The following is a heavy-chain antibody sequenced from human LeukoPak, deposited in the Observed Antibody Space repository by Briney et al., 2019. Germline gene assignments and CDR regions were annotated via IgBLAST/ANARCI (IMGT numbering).Heavy chain of an antibody. CDR1: GFTFSNYG. D-gene: IGHD2-2*01. J-gene: IGHJ4*02. V-gene: IGHV3-69-1*01. CDR3: ARGRSSGYCSSTSCLANDY. Sequence: GGSLRLSCAASGFTFSNYGMNWVRQAPGKGLEWVSGITSSGITYYADSVKGRFTISRDNAKNSLYLQMNSLRAEDTAVYYCARGRSSGYCSSTSCLANDYWGQGTLVTVSS. CDR2: ITSSGIT.